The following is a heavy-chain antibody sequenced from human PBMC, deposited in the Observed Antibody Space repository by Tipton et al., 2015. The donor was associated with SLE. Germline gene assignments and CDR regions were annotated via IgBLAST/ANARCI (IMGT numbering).Heavy chain of an antibody. CDR1: GGSISSSSYY. CDR3: ARLEEGGP. V-gene: IGHV4-39*01. Sequence: TLSLTCTVSGGSISSSSYYWGWIRQPPGKGLEWIGSIYYSGSTYYSPSLKSRVTISVDTSKNQFSLKLSSVTAADTAVYYCARLEEGGPWGQGTLVTVSS. J-gene: IGHJ5*02. CDR2: IYYSGST. D-gene: IGHD1-1*01.